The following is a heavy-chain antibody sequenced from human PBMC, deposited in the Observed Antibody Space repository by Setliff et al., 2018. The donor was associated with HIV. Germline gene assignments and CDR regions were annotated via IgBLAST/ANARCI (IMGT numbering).Heavy chain of an antibody. CDR1: GDSVSSASYY. V-gene: IGHV4-61*01. CDR3: VRDDYGYNGKGFDY. Sequence: ETLSLTCTVSGDSVSSASYYWSWIRQPPGKGLEWIGYIYYSGTTKYNPSLKSRVTISVDTSKNQISLRLSSVTAADTAMHYCVRDDYGYNGKGFDYWGPGTLVTVSS. CDR2: IYYSGTT. J-gene: IGHJ4*02. D-gene: IGHD4-17*01.